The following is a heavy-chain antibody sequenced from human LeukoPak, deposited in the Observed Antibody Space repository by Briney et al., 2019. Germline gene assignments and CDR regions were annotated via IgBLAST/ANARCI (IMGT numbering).Heavy chain of an antibody. CDR1: GFTFSSYE. D-gene: IGHD5-18*01. CDR2: ISSSGSTI. Sequence: GSLRLSCAASGFTFSSYEMNWVRQAPGKGLEWVSYISSSGSTIYYADSVKGRFTISRDNAKNSLYLQMNSLRAEDTAVYYCASTADTAMAAPYYYYGMDVWGQGTTVTVSS. V-gene: IGHV3-48*03. CDR3: ASTADTAMAAPYYYYGMDV. J-gene: IGHJ6*02.